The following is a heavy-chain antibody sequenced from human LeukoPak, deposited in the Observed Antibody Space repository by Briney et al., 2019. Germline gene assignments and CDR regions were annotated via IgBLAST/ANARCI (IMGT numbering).Heavy chain of an antibody. D-gene: IGHD3-10*01. CDR1: GGSFSGYY. CDR3: ARGGSGSFLYNWFDP. V-gene: IGHV4-34*01. J-gene: IGHJ5*02. CDR2: INHSGST. Sequence: SETLSLTCAVYGGSFSGYYWSWIRQPPGKGLEWIGEINHSGSTNYNPPLKSRVTISVDTSKNQFSLKLSSVTAADTAVYYCARGGSGSFLYNWFDPWGQGTLVTVSS.